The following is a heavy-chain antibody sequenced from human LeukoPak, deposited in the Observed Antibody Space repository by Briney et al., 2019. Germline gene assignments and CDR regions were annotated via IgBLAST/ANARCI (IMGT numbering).Heavy chain of an antibody. CDR1: GGSISSYY. D-gene: IGHD2-15*01. V-gene: IGHV4-59*01. J-gene: IGHJ6*01. CDR3: ARAGGGRRRPYYYGMDV. CDR2: IYYRGST. Sequence: SETLSLTCTLSGGSISSYYWSWIRQPPGKGLEWIGYIYYRGSTNYNPSLKSRVTISVDTSKNQFSLQLSSVPAADTAVYYCARAGGGRRRPYYYGMDVWGQGPTVPVSS.